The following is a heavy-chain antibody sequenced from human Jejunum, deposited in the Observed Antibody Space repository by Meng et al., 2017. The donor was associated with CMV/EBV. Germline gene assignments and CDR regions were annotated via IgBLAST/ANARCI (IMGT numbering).Heavy chain of an antibody. D-gene: IGHD3-10*01. CDR3: ARGGPHQSGFDF. Sequence: TCAVYGESFHICYWSWIRQPPGKGLEWLGPITHIAHTNYNPSLKSRLTMSVDTSKNQFPLNLTSVTAADTAVYYCARGGPHQSGFDFWGQGTLVTVSS. V-gene: IGHV4-34*01. CDR1: GESFHICY. J-gene: IGHJ4*02. CDR2: ITHIAHT.